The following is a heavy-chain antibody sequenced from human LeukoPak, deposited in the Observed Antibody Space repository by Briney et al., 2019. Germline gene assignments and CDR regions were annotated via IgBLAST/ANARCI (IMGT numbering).Heavy chain of an antibody. J-gene: IGHJ4*02. V-gene: IGHV1-2*02. CDR3: ARTLYSGSYSDY. Sequence: ASVKVSCKASGYTFTGYYMHWVRLAPGQGLEWMGWTNPNSGGTNYAQKFQGRVTMTRDTSISTAYMELSRLRSDDTAVYYCARTLYSGSYSDYWGQGTLVTVSS. CDR2: TNPNSGGT. D-gene: IGHD1-26*01. CDR1: GYTFTGYY.